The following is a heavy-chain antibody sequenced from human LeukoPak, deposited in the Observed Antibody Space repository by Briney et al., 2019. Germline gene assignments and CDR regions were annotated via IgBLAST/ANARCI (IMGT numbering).Heavy chain of an antibody. Sequence: SVKVSCKASGGTFTSYAISWVRQAPGQGLEWMGRIIPIFGTANYAQKFQGRVTITTDESTSTAYMELSSLRSEDTAVYYCARDPLYCSGGSCHNWFDPWGQGTLVTVSS. CDR2: IIPIFGTA. CDR1: GGTFTSYA. D-gene: IGHD2-15*01. J-gene: IGHJ5*02. CDR3: ARDPLYCSGGSCHNWFDP. V-gene: IGHV1-69*05.